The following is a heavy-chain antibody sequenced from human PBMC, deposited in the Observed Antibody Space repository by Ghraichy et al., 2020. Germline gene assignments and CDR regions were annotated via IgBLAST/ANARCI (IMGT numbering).Heavy chain of an antibody. CDR2: INPNSGGT. D-gene: IGHD3-22*01. CDR1: GYTFTDYY. CDR3: ARDGDFFDSSGPGDY. V-gene: IGHV1-2*02. Sequence: ASVKVSCKASGYTFTDYYMHSVRQAPGQGLEWMGWINPNSGGTNYAQKFQGRVTMTRDTSISTAYMELSRLRSDDTAVYYCARDGDFFDSSGPGDYWGQGTLVTVSS. J-gene: IGHJ4*02.